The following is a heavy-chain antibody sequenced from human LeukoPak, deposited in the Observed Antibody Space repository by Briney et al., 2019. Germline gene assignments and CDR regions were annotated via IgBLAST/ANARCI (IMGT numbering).Heavy chain of an antibody. V-gene: IGHV4-4*07. J-gene: IGHJ4*02. D-gene: IGHD4-17*01. CDR3: ASLYGDRNFDY. Sequence: SETLSLTCTVSGGSISSYYWSWIRQPAGKGLEWNGRIYMSGSTNYNPSLKSRVSMSVDTSKNQFSLKLSSVTAADTAVYYCASLYGDRNFDYWGQGTLVTVSS. CDR1: GGSISSYY. CDR2: IYMSGST.